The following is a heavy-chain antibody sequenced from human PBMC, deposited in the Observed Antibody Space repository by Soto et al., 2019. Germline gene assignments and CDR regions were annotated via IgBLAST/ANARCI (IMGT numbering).Heavy chain of an antibody. CDR2: INAGNGNT. D-gene: IGHD6-13*01. V-gene: IGHV1-3*01. CDR3: ARGSLPAAGYYYYYYGMDV. Sequence: QVQLVQSGAEVKKPGASVKVSCKASGYTFTSYAMHWVRQAPGQRLEWMGWINAGNGNTKYSQKFQGRVTITRDRSASTAYMELSSLRSEDTAVYYCARGSLPAAGYYYYYYGMDVWGQGTTVTVSS. CDR1: GYTFTSYA. J-gene: IGHJ6*02.